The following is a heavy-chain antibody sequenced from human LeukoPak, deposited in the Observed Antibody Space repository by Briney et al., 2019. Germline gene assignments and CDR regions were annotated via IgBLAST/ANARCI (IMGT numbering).Heavy chain of an antibody. D-gene: IGHD1-26*01. CDR2: IYYSGST. CDR3: ARDLRERYFDY. Sequence: SETLSLTCTVSGGSISSSSYYWGWIRQPPGKGLEWIGSIYYSGSTYFNPSLKSRVTISVDTSKNQFSLKLSSVTAADTAVYYCARDLRERYFDYWGQGTLVTVSS. V-gene: IGHV4-39*07. CDR1: GGSISSSSYY. J-gene: IGHJ4*02.